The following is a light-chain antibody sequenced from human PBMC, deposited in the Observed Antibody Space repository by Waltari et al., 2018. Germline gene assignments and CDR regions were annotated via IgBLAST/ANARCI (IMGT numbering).Light chain of an antibody. CDR3: QHYVRLPAT. CDR1: QSVSRS. Sequence: DIVLAQSPGTLSLSQGERAPPSCRASQSVSRSLAWYQQKPGQAPRLLIYGTSIRATGIPDRFSGSGSGTDFSLTISRLESEDFAVYYCQHYVRLPATFGQGTKVEIK. J-gene: IGKJ1*01. V-gene: IGKV3-20*01. CDR2: GTS.